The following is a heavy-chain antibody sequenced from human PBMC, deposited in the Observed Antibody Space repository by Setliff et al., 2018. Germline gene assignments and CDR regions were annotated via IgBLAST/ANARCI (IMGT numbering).Heavy chain of an antibody. Sequence: GASVKVSCKASGYSFTTYGMNWVPQAPGQGLEWMGWINTNTGNPTYAQGFTGRFVFSLDTSVSTAYLQISSLKAEDTAVYYCAREMGVYDSSGYLSYWGQGTLVTVSS. CDR3: AREMGVYDSSGYLSY. V-gene: IGHV7-4-1*02. D-gene: IGHD3-22*01. CDR1: GYSFTTYG. CDR2: INTNTGNP. J-gene: IGHJ4*02.